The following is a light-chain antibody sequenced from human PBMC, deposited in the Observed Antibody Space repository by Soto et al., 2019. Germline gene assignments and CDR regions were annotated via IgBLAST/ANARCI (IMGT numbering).Light chain of an antibody. CDR3: QAWHSNKVI. J-gene: IGLJ2*01. Sequence: SYELTQPPSLSVSPGQTATITCSGDKLGNKYASWYQQRPGQSPLLVIYQDNKRPSGIPERFSGSNSWNTATLTISGTQAMDEADYYCQAWHSNKVIFGGGTKVTVL. V-gene: IGLV3-1*01. CDR2: QDN. CDR1: KLGNKY.